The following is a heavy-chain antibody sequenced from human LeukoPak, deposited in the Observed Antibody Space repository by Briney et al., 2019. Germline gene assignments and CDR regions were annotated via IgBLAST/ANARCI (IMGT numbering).Heavy chain of an antibody. Sequence: GGSLRLSCAGSGFTFSSYGMHWVRQAPGKGLEWVAVISVDGSNEYYADSVKGRFTISRDNAKNSLYLQMNSLRAEDTAVYYCATYSSSNGREFQYWGQGTLVTVSS. CDR1: GFTFSSYG. CDR2: ISVDGSNE. V-gene: IGHV3-30*03. CDR3: ATYSSSNGREFQY. D-gene: IGHD2-2*01. J-gene: IGHJ1*01.